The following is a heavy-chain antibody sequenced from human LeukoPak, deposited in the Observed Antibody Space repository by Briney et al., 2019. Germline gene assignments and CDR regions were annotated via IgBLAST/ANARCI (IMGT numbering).Heavy chain of an antibody. CDR2: IYSGGST. D-gene: IGHD2-21*01. V-gene: IGHV3-66*01. CDR3: GXXXWGLGVFDY. CDR1: GFTVSSNY. Sequence: GGSLRLSCAASGFTVSSNYMSWVRQAPGKGLEWVSVIYSGGSTYYADSVKGRFTISRDNSKNTLYLQVNSLRAEDTAVYYCGXXXWGLGVFDYWGQGTLVTVSS. J-gene: IGHJ4*02.